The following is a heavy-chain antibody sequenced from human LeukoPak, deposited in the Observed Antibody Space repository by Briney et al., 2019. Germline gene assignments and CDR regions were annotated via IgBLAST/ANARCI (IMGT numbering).Heavy chain of an antibody. CDR3: AGFFGYSNWFDP. CDR1: GGSFSGYY. D-gene: IGHD5-18*01. V-gene: IGHV4-30-4*01. J-gene: IGHJ5*02. Sequence: PSETLSLTCAVYGGSFSGYYWSWIRQPPGKGLEWIGYIYYSGSTYYNPSLKSRVTISVDTSKNQFSLKLSSVTAADTAVYYCAGFFGYSNWFDPWGQGTLVTVSS. CDR2: IYYSGST.